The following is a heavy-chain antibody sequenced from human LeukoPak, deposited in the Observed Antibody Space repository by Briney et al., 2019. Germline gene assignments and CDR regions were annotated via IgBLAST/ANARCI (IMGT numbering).Heavy chain of an antibody. V-gene: IGHV5-51*01. Sequence: GESLKISCKGSGYSFTSYWIGWVRQMPGKGLEWMGIIYPGDSDTRYSPSFQGQVTISADKSISTAYLQWSSLKASDTAMYYCARRSLMVYATEHFDYWGQGTLVTVSS. CDR2: IYPGDSDT. CDR1: GYSFTSYW. CDR3: ARRSLMVYATEHFDY. J-gene: IGHJ4*02. D-gene: IGHD2-8*01.